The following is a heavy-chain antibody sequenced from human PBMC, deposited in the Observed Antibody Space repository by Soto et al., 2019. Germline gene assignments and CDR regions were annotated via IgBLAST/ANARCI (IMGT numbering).Heavy chain of an antibody. D-gene: IGHD3-3*01. J-gene: IGHJ6*03. Sequence: SETLSLTCTVSGGSISSYYWSWIRQPPGKGLEWIGYIYYSGSTNYNPSLKSRVTISVDTSKNQFSLKLSSVTAADTAVYYCARCDLYDLSSSYYYYYMDVWGKGTTVTVSS. V-gene: IGHV4-59*12. CDR1: GGSISSYY. CDR2: IYYSGST. CDR3: ARCDLYDLSSSYYYYYMDV.